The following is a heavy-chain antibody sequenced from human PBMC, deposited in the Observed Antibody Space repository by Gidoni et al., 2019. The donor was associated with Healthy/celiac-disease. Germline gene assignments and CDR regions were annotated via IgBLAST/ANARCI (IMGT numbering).Heavy chain of an antibody. V-gene: IGHV3-11*01. J-gene: IGHJ6*02. Sequence: QVQLVESGGGLVKPGGSLRLSCAASGFTFSDYYLSWIRQAPGKGLEWVSYISSSGSTIYYADSVKGRFTISRDNAKNSLYLQMNSLRAEDTAVYYCARDQDEGITMVQGVIMDGAMDVWGQGTTVTVSS. CDR2: ISSSGSTI. CDR3: ARDQDEGITMVQGVIMDGAMDV. CDR1: GFTFSDYY. D-gene: IGHD3-10*01.